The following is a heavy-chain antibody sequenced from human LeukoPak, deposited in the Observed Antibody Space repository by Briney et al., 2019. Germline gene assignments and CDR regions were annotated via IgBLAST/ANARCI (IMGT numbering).Heavy chain of an antibody. V-gene: IGHV1-58*01. CDR1: GFTFTSSA. CDR2: IAVGSGNT. CDR3: AALSFSSGWYVPDDY. D-gene: IGHD6-19*01. Sequence: SVKVSCKASGFTFTSSAVQWVRQARGQRLEWIGWIAVGSGNTNYAQKFQERVTITRDMSTRTAYMEVSSLRSEDTAVYYCAALSFSSGWYVPDDYWGQGTLVTVSS. J-gene: IGHJ4*02.